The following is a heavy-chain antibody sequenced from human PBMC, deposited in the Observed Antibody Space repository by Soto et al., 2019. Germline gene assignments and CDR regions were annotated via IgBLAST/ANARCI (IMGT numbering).Heavy chain of an antibody. Sequence: EVQLVESGGGLVQPGGSLRLSCAASGFTFSSYDMHWVRQATGKGLEWVSAIGTAGDTYYPGSVKGRFTISRENAKNSLYLQMNSLRAGDTAVYYCARGPPDNSGYDSEAGFDYWGQGTLVTVSS. CDR2: IGTAGDT. J-gene: IGHJ4*02. CDR3: ARGPPDNSGYDSEAGFDY. V-gene: IGHV3-13*01. CDR1: GFTFSSYD. D-gene: IGHD5-12*01.